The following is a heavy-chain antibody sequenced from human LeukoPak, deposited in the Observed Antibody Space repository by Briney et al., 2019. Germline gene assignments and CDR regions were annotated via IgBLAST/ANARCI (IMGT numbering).Heavy chain of an antibody. CDR3: ARDSRYCNSISCYGRPGYYGLDV. CDR2: IYYSGIT. Sequence: SETLSLTCTVSGGSISSYYWSWIRQPPGNGLEWIGYIYYSGITNYDPSLKSRVTMSVDTSKNQFSLNLSSVTAADTAVYYCARDSRYCNSISCYGRPGYYGLDVWGQGTTVTVSS. J-gene: IGHJ6*02. V-gene: IGHV4-59*01. CDR1: GGSISSYY. D-gene: IGHD2-2*01.